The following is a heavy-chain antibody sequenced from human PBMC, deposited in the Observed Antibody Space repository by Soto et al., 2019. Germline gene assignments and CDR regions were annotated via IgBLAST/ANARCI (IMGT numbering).Heavy chain of an antibody. CDR2: ISSSATSI. D-gene: IGHD6-19*01. V-gene: IGHV3-48*03. Sequence: EVRLVESGGGLVQPGGSLRLSCEASGFTFSSYEMNWVRQAPGEGLEWVSYISSSATSISYADSVKGRFTISRDNAKNSLYLQMNSLRAEDTAVYYCARDRGPYSSGWYRYDYWGQGTLVTVSS. J-gene: IGHJ4*02. CDR3: ARDRGPYSSGWYRYDY. CDR1: GFTFSSYE.